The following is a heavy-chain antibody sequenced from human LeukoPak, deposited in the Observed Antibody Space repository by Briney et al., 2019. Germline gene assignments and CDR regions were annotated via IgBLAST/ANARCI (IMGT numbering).Heavy chain of an antibody. J-gene: IGHJ4*02. D-gene: IGHD2-15*01. CDR3: AKGRGGSCYSGLDS. CDR2: ICGGGDTT. V-gene: IGHV3-23*01. CDR1: GFTFSSYS. Sequence: GGSLRLSCAASGFTFSSYSMNWVRQAPGKGLEWVSSICGGGDTTYYADSVKGRFTISRDTSKNTLYLQMDGLRAEDMATYYCAKGRGGSCYSGLDSWGQGTLVTVSS.